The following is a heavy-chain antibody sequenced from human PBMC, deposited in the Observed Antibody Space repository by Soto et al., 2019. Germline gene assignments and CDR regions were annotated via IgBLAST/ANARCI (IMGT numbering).Heavy chain of an antibody. Sequence: GGSLRLSCAASGFTFSSYAMSWVRQAPGKGLEWVSAISGSGGSTYYADSVKGRFTISRDNSKNTLYLQMNSLRAEDTAVYYCAKGKAQYYDFWSGYSWGNYYYYYYMDVWGKGTTVTVSS. V-gene: IGHV3-23*01. CDR1: GFTFSSYA. CDR2: ISGSGGST. CDR3: AKGKAQYYDFWSGYSWGNYYYYYYMDV. J-gene: IGHJ6*03. D-gene: IGHD3-3*01.